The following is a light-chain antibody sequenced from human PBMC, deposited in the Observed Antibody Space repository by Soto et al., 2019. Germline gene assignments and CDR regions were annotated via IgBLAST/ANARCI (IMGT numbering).Light chain of an antibody. J-gene: IGKJ1*01. CDR1: QSVNAN. V-gene: IGKV3-15*01. CDR2: GAS. Sequence: EVVMTQSPATLSVSPGERATLSCRASQSVNANLAWYQQKPGQAPRLLIHGASNRATGIPTRFSGSGFGTDFIITIRSMQSEDFAVYYCQQYNTWLWTFGQGTKVEI. CDR3: QQYNTWLWT.